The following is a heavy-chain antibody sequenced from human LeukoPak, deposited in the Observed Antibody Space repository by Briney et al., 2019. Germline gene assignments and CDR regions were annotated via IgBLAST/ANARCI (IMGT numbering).Heavy chain of an antibody. V-gene: IGHV4-39*07. CDR1: GGSISSSSYY. J-gene: IGHJ4*02. CDR2: IYYSGST. CDR3: ATCGYTAMADFDY. D-gene: IGHD5-18*01. Sequence: PSETLSLTCTVSGGSISSSSYYWGWIRQPPGKGLEWIGSIYYSGSTYYNPSLKSRVTISVDTSKNQFSLKLSSVTAADTAVYYCATCGYTAMADFDYWGQGTLVTVSS.